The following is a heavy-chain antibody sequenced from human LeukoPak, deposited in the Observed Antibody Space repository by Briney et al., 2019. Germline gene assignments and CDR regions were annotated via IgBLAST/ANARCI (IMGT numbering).Heavy chain of an antibody. V-gene: IGHV3-23*01. D-gene: IGHD3-22*01. CDR3: AKDQSIRATYYYDSSGYYFGSATDY. CDR1: GFTFSSYA. Sequence: PWGSLRLSCAASGFTFSSYAMSWVRQAPGKGLEWVSAISGSGGSTYYADSVKGRFTISRDNSKNTLYLQMNSLRAEDTAVYYCAKDQSIRATYYYDSSGYYFGSATDYWGQGTLVTVSS. CDR2: ISGSGGST. J-gene: IGHJ4*02.